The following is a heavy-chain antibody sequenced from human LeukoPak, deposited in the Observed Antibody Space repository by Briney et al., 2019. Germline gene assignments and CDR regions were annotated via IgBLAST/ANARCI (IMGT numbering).Heavy chain of an antibody. J-gene: IGHJ5*02. CDR1: GGSISSGSYY. CDR3: ARSRYYYDSSGYNNRFDP. V-gene: IGHV4-61*02. CDR2: IYTSGST. Sequence: PSETLSLTCTVSGGSISSGSYYWSWIRQPAGKGLEWIGRIYTSGSTNYNPSLKSRVTISVDTSKNQFSLKLSSVTTADTAVYYCARSRYYYDSSGYNNRFDPWGQGTLVTVSS. D-gene: IGHD3-22*01.